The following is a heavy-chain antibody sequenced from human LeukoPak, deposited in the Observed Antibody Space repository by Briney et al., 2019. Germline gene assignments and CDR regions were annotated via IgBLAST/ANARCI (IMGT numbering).Heavy chain of an antibody. J-gene: IGHJ4*02. V-gene: IGHV3-33*01. CDR3: AGGSGSIDY. D-gene: IGHD3-10*01. CDR2: IWYDGGNK. Sequence: PGGSLRLSCAASGFTFSSYGMHWVRQAPGKGLEWVAVIWYDGGNKYYADSVKGRFTISRDNSRNTLYLQMNSLRAEDTAVYYCAGGSGSIDYWGQGTLVTVSS. CDR1: GFTFSSYG.